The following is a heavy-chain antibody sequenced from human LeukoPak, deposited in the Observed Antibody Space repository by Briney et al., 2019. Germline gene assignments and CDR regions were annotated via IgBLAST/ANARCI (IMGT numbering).Heavy chain of an antibody. J-gene: IGHJ1*01. CDR3: ARPGEPDLAVYLRH. Sequence: PGESLKISCQGSGYSFTSYYIAWVRQKPGQGLEWMGIVCPADSDITYSPSVKGQVTISVDKSLNTAYLQWRSLKASDTAMYSCARPGEPDLAVYLRHWGQGTLVTVSS. CDR2: VCPADSDI. CDR1: GYSFTSYY. V-gene: IGHV5-51*01. D-gene: IGHD1-14*01.